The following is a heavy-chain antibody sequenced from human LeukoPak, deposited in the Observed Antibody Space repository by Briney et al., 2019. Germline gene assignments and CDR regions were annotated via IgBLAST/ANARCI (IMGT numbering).Heavy chain of an antibody. D-gene: IGHD4-17*01. Sequence: GGSLRLSCAASGFTFSSYSMNWVRQAPGKGLEWVSSVSSSSSYIYYADSVKGRFTISRDNAKNSLYLQMNSLRAEDTAVYYCARDSKTTVTSDAFDIWGQGTMVTVSS. CDR3: ARDSKTTVTSDAFDI. J-gene: IGHJ3*02. CDR2: VSSSSSYI. CDR1: GFTFSSYS. V-gene: IGHV3-21*01.